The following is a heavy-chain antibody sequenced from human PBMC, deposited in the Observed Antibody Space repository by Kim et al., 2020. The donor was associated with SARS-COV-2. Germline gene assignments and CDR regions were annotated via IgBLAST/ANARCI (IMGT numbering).Heavy chain of an antibody. Sequence: ASVKVSCKASGYTFTSYGISWVRQAPGQGLEWMGWISAYNGNTNYAQKLQGRVTMTTDTSTSTAYMELRSLRSDDTAVYYCARDFLGTAMDIGSGYWGQGTLVTVSS. CDR3: ARDFLGTAMDIGSGY. CDR1: GYTFTSYG. V-gene: IGHV1-18*04. J-gene: IGHJ4*02. D-gene: IGHD5-18*01. CDR2: ISAYNGNT.